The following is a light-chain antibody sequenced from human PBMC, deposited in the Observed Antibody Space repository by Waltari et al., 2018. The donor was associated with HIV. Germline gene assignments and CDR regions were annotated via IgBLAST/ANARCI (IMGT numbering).Light chain of an antibody. Sequence: HSALSQPASVSGSPGPSSTISCTGGSGDVGTYNLVPWYHRLPGPAPKLIIYEATKRPSGVSNRFSGSKSGGTASLTISGLQADDEGHYYCCSYAGTVVFGGGTELTVL. CDR3: CSYAGTVV. V-gene: IGLV2-23*01. CDR2: EAT. J-gene: IGLJ2*01. CDR1: SGDVGTYNL.